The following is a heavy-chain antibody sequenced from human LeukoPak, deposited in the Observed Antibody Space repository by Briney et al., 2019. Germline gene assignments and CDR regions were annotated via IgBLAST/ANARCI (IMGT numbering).Heavy chain of an antibody. J-gene: IGHJ4*02. CDR2: IYYSGST. V-gene: IGHV4-30-4*08. Sequence: SETLSLTCTVSGGSISSGDYYWSWIRQPPWKGLEWIGYIYYSGSTYYNPSLKSRVTISVDTSKNQFSLKLSSVTAADTAVYYCARDPTGYRSREVGYWGQGTLVTVSS. CDR1: GGSISSGDYY. CDR3: ARDPTGYRSREVGY. D-gene: IGHD6-13*01.